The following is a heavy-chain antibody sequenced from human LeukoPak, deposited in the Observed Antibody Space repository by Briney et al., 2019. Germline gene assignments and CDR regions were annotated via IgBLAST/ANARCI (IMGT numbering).Heavy chain of an antibody. CDR2: INHSGST. CDR3: ARVHYDFGYCSSTSCSYYFDY. V-gene: IGHV4-34*01. J-gene: IGHJ4*02. D-gene: IGHD2-2*03. Sequence: SETLSLTCAVYGGSFSGYYWSWIRQPPVKGLEWIGEINHSGSTNYNPSLKSRVTISVDTSKNQVSLKLSSVTSAETAVYYCARVHYDFGYCSSTSCSYYFDYWGQGTLVTVSS. CDR1: GGSFSGYY.